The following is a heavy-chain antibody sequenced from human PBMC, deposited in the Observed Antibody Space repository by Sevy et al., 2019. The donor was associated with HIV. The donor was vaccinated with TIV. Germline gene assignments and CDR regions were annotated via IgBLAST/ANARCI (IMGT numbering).Heavy chain of an antibody. Sequence: ASVKVSCKASGYTFTGYYMHWVRQAPGQGLEWKGWMNPNSGGTNYAQKFQGRVTMTRDTSISTAYMELSRLRSDDTAVYYCAREGSVVPEYFQHWGQGTLVTVSS. V-gene: IGHV1-2*02. D-gene: IGHD2-15*01. CDR2: MNPNSGGT. J-gene: IGHJ1*01. CDR1: GYTFTGYY. CDR3: AREGSVVPEYFQH.